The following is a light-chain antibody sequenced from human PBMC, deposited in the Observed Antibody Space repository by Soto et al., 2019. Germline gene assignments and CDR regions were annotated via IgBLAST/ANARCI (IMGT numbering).Light chain of an antibody. J-gene: IGKJ1*01. CDR1: QSINTW. Sequence: DIQMTQSPSTLSASVGDRVTIPCRSSQSINTWLAWYQQKPGKAPELLIFDASALESGVPSRFSGSGSGTEFTLTISSLQPDDFATYYCQQYNSYSPTFGQGTKVDIK. CDR3: QQYNSYSPT. V-gene: IGKV1-5*01. CDR2: DAS.